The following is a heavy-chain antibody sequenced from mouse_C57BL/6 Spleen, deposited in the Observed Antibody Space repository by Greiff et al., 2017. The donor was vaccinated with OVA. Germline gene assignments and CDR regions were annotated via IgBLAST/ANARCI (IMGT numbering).Heavy chain of an antibody. Sequence: VQLQESGPGLVKPSQSLSLTCSVTGYSITSGYYWNWIRQFPGNKLEWMGYISYDGSNNYNPSLKNRISITRDTSKNQFYLKLNTVTTEDTATYYCARRDYYGSSHWYFDVWGTGTSVTVSS. D-gene: IGHD1-1*01. CDR3: ARRDYYGSSHWYFDV. CDR2: ISYDGSN. J-gene: IGHJ1*03. CDR1: GYSITSGYY. V-gene: IGHV3-6*01.